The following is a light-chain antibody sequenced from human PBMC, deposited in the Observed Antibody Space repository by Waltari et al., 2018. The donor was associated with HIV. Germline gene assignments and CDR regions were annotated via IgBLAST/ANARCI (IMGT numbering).Light chain of an antibody. V-gene: IGLV2-14*03. CDR2: DVS. J-gene: IGLJ1*01. CDR3: SSYTSSSTNV. Sequence: QSALTQPASVSGSPGQSITISCTGTSSDVGGYNYVSWYQQHPGKVPKLMIYDVSNRPSGFSKRCSGAKSGNTASLTISGLQAEDEADYYCSSYTSSSTNVFGTGTKVTVL. CDR1: SSDVGGYNY.